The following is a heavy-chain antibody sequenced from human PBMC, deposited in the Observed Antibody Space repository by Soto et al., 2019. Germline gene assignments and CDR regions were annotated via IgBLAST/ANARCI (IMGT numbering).Heavy chain of an antibody. CDR3: AKESTARVSHMLDM. J-gene: IGHJ3*02. V-gene: IGHV1-3*01. D-gene: IGHD5-18*01. Sequence: ASVKVSCKASGYTFTSYAMHWVRQAPGQRLEWMGWINAGNGNTKYSQKFQGRVTITRDTSASTAYMELSSLRSEDTAVYYCAKESTARVSHMLDMWGQGTMVTVSS. CDR1: GYTFTSYA. CDR2: INAGNGNT.